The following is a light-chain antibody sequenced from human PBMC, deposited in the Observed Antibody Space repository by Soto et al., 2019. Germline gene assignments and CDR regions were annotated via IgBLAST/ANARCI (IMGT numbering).Light chain of an antibody. CDR3: QQYNSYPWT. CDR1: QSISSW. Sequence: DIQMTQSPSTLSASVGDRVTITCRASQSISSWLAWYQQKPGKAPKLLIYDASSLESGVPSRFSGSGSGTGFTLTISRLQPDDFATYYCQQYNSYPWTFGQGTKVEIK. CDR2: DAS. J-gene: IGKJ1*01. V-gene: IGKV1-5*01.